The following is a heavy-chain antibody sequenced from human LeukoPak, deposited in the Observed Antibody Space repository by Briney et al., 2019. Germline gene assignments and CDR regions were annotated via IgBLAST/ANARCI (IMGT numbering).Heavy chain of an antibody. D-gene: IGHD3-22*01. CDR2: ISAYNGNT. J-gene: IGHJ6*02. CDR1: GYTFTSYG. Sequence: GASAKVSCKASGYTFTSYGISWVRQAPGQGLEWMGWISAYNGNTSYAQKLQGRVTMTTDTSTSTAYMELRSLRSDDTAVYYCARDTPYSSGYIYYYYGMDVWGQGTTVTVSS. CDR3: ARDTPYSSGYIYYYYGMDV. V-gene: IGHV1-18*01.